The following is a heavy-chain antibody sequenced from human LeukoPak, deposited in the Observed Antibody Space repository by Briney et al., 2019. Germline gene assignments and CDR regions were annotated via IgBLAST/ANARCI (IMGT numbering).Heavy chain of an antibody. V-gene: IGHV3-30-3*01. J-gene: IGHJ3*02. D-gene: IGHD3-10*01. CDR1: GFTFSSYA. CDR3: ARDQFSMVVRSAFDI. CDR2: ISNDGANK. Sequence: PGGSLRLSCAASGFTFSSYAMNWVRQAPGKGLEWVAVISNDGANKYYADSVKGRFTISRDSSKNTLDLQMNSLRAEDTAVYYCARDQFSMVVRSAFDIWGQGTMVTVSS.